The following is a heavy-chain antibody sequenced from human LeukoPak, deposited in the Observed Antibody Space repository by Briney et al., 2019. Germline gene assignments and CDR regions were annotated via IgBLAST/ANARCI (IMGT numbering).Heavy chain of an antibody. J-gene: IGHJ5*02. CDR1: GGTFSSYA. CDR2: IIPIPGIA. V-gene: IGHV1-69*04. Sequence: ASVKVSCKASGGTFSSYAISWVRQAPGQGLEWMGRIIPIPGIANYAQKFQGRVAITADKSTSTAYMELSSLRSEDTAVYYCARGSSGSYYWSQYNWFDPWGQGTLVTVSS. CDR3: ARGSSGSYYWSQYNWFDP. D-gene: IGHD1-26*01.